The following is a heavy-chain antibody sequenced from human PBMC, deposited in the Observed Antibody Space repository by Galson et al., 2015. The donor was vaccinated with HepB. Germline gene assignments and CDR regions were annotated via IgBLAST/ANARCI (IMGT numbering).Heavy chain of an antibody. Sequence: SLRLSCAASGFTFDDYGMSWVRQAPGKGLEWVSGINWNGGSTGYADSVKGRFTISRDNAKNSLYLQMNSLRAEDTALYHCARDNQYCSSTSCIGGIWFDPWGQGTLVTVSS. CDR3: ARDNQYCSSTSCIGGIWFDP. CDR2: INWNGGST. J-gene: IGHJ5*02. D-gene: IGHD2-2*01. CDR1: GFTFDDYG. V-gene: IGHV3-20*01.